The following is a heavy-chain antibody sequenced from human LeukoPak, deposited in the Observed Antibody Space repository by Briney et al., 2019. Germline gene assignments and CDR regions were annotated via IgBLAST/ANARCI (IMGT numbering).Heavy chain of an antibody. CDR1: GYTFTGYY. J-gene: IGHJ6*02. CDR3: ARIRSSRSWLNYYYYGMDV. D-gene: IGHD6-13*01. Sequence: ASVKVSCKASGYTFTGYYMHWVRQAPGQGLEWMGWINPNSGGTNYAQKFQGRVTMTRDTSISTAYMELSRLRSDDTAVYYCARIRSSRSWLNYYYYGMDVWGQGTTVTVSS. CDR2: INPNSGGT. V-gene: IGHV1-2*02.